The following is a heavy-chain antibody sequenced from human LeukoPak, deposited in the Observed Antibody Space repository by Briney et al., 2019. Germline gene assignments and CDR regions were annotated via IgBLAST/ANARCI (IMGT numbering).Heavy chain of an antibody. D-gene: IGHD2-15*01. Sequence: SQTLSLTCAISGDSVSSNSASWNRIRQSPSRGLEWLGRTYYRSKWYNDYAVSVKSRITVNPDTSKNQFSLQLNSVTPEDTAVYYCTRGSAFDIWGQGTMVTVSS. CDR3: TRGSAFDI. J-gene: IGHJ3*02. V-gene: IGHV6-1*01. CDR2: TYYRSKWYN. CDR1: GDSVSSNSAS.